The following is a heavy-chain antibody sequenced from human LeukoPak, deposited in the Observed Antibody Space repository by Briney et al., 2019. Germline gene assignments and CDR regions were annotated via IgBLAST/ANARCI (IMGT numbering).Heavy chain of an antibody. J-gene: IGHJ3*02. CDR2: ITSTSLYI. CDR1: GFTFNIYS. D-gene: IGHD1-1*01. Sequence: GGSLRLSCAASGFTFNIYSMNWVRQAPGKGLEWVSSITSTSLYIHYAASVKGRFSISRDNAKNSLYLQMNSLRAEDTAVYYCVRVSTTGTTLSDSFHIWGQGTMVTVSS. V-gene: IGHV3-21*06. CDR3: VRVSTTGTTLSDSFHI.